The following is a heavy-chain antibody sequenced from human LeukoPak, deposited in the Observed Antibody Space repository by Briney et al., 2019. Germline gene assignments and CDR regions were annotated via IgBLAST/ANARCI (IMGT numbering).Heavy chain of an antibody. CDR1: GYTLTSYY. J-gene: IGHJ5*02. Sequence: ASVKVSCKASGYTLTSYYMHWVRQAPGQGLEWMGIINPSGGSTSYAQKFQGRVTMTRDTSTSTVYMELSSLRSEDTAVYYCAREGGDFWSGYPPPTGVDPWGQGTLVTVSS. CDR2: INPSGGST. D-gene: IGHD3-3*01. V-gene: IGHV1-46*01. CDR3: AREGGDFWSGYPPPTGVDP.